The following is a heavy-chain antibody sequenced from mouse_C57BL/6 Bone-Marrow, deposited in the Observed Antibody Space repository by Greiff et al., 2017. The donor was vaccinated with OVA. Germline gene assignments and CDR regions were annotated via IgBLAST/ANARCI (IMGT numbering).Heavy chain of an antibody. Sequence: EVKLVEYGGDLVKPGGSLKLSCAASGFTFSSYGMSWVRQTPDKRLEWVATISSGGSYTYYPDSVKGRFTISRDNAKNTLYLQMSSLKSEDTAMYYCARPPTGTGYFDVWGTGTTVTVSS. CDR3: ARPPTGTGYFDV. D-gene: IGHD4-1*02. CDR2: ISSGGSYT. CDR1: GFTFSSYG. J-gene: IGHJ1*03. V-gene: IGHV5-6*01.